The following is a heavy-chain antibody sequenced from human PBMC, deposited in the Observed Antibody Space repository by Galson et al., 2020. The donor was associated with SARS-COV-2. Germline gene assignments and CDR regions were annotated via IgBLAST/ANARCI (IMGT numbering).Heavy chain of an antibody. V-gene: IGHV1-18*01. CDR1: GYTFTDYA. Sequence: GESLKISCKTSGYTFTDYAISWVRQAPGQGLEWMGWISTYNGNTNYARNLRGRVTMTTDTSTSTAYMELRSLRSDDTAIYFCAREPYSYDYMSGSFDYWGQGTLVTVSS. D-gene: IGHD5-12*01. CDR3: AREPYSYDYMSGSFDY. CDR2: ISTYNGNT. J-gene: IGHJ4*02.